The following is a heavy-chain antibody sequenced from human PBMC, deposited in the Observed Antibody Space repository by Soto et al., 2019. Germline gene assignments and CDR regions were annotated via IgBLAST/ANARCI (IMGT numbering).Heavy chain of an antibody. J-gene: IGHJ6*02. D-gene: IGHD5-18*01. CDR2: IYYSGST. Sequence: LSLTCTVSGGSISSSSYYCGWIRQPPGKGLEWIGSIYYSGSTYYNPSLKSRVTISVDTSKNQFSLKLSSVTAADTAVYYCACIFSGGYGYGFYYYGMDVWGQGTTVTVSS. CDR3: ACIFSGGYGYGFYYYGMDV. V-gene: IGHV4-39*01. CDR1: GGSISSSSYY.